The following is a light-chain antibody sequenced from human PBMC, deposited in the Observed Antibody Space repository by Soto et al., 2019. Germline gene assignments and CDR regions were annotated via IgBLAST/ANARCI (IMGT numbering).Light chain of an antibody. CDR2: GAY. CDR1: QSVNSD. J-gene: IGKJ1*01. Sequence: DIVLTQSPVTLSASPGESATLSCRASQSVNSDLAWYQQKPGQAPTLLIYGAYIRAVGIPARFSGSGSGAEFTLTIRSLQSEDFALYFCQQYNDWPRTFGQRTKVEIK. V-gene: IGKV3-15*01. CDR3: QQYNDWPRT.